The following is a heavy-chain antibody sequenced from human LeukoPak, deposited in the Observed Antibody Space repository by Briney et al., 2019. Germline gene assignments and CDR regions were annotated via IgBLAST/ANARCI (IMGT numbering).Heavy chain of an antibody. CDR2: ISSSSSTI. CDR1: GFTFSSYS. Sequence: GGSLRLSCAASGFTFSSYSMNWVRQAPGKGLEWVSYISSSSSTIYYADSVKGRFTISRDNVKNSLYLQMNSLRAEDTAVYYCARANTPYYDFWSGYRHDAFDIWGQGTMVTVSS. V-gene: IGHV3-48*01. CDR3: ARANTPYYDFWSGYRHDAFDI. J-gene: IGHJ3*02. D-gene: IGHD3-3*01.